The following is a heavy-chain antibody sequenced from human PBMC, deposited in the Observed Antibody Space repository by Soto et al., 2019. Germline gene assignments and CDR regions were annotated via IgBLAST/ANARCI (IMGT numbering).Heavy chain of an antibody. V-gene: IGHV4-31*03. CDR2: IYYSGST. Sequence: SETLSLTCTVSGGSISSGGYYWRWIRQHPGKGLEWIGYIYYSGSTYYNPSLKSRVTISVDTSKNQFSLKLSSVTAADTAVYYCARASSTSPNWFDPWGQGTLVTVSS. CDR3: ARASSTSPNWFDP. J-gene: IGHJ5*02. CDR1: GGSISSGGYY. D-gene: IGHD2-2*01.